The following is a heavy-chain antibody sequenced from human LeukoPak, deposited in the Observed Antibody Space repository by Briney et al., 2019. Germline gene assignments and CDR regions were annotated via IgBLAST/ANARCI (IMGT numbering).Heavy chain of an antibody. J-gene: IGHJ4*02. CDR3: ARELRGSGYDLFDY. CDR2: ISPHSGVT. Sequence: ASVKVSCKASGYTFTGSSMHWVRQAPGQGLEWMGWISPHSGVTNYAQKFQGRVTMTWDTSISTAYMELSRLTSDDTAVYYCARELRGSGYDLFDYWGQGTLVTVSS. V-gene: IGHV1-2*02. D-gene: IGHD5-12*01. CDR1: GYTFTGSS.